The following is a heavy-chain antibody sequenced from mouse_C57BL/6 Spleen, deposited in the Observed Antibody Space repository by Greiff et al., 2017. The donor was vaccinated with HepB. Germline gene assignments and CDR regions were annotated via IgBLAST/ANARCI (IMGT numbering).Heavy chain of an antibody. CDR2: INPNNGGT. J-gene: IGHJ3*01. Sequence: EVKLVESGPELVKPGASVKIPCKASGYTFTDYNMDWVKQSHGKSLEWIGDINPNNGGTIYNQKFKGKATLTVDKSSSTAYMELRSLTSEDTAVYYCARGDITTVVAPGFAYWGQGTLVTVSA. CDR3: ARGDITTVVAPGFAY. D-gene: IGHD1-1*01. CDR1: GYTFTDYN. V-gene: IGHV1-18*01.